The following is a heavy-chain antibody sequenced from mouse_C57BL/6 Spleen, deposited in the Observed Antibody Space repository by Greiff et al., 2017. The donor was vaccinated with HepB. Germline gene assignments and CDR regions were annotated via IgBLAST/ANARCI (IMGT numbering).Heavy chain of an antibody. J-gene: IGHJ3*01. CDR3: ARQAYFAWFAY. CDR1: GFTFSSYA. CDR2: ISDGGSYT. Sequence: EVKLVESGGGLVKPGGSLKLSCAASGFTFSSYAMSWVRQTPEKRLEWVATISDGGSYTYYPDNVKGRFTISRDNAKNNLYLQMSHLKSEDTAMYYCARQAYFAWFAYWGQGTLVTVSA. D-gene: IGHD2-10*01. V-gene: IGHV5-4*03.